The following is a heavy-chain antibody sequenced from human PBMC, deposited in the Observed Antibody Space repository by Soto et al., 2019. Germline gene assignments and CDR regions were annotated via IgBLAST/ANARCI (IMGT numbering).Heavy chain of an antibody. CDR3: ARDPSDYGDYLNAFDI. CDR1: GYTFTGYY. Sequence: GAPVKVSFQASGYTFTGYYMHWVRQAPGQGLEWMGWINPNSGGTNYAQKFQGRVTMTRDTSISTAYMELSRLRSDDTAVYYCARDPSDYGDYLNAFDIWGQGTMVTVSS. CDR2: INPNSGGT. V-gene: IGHV1-2*02. D-gene: IGHD4-17*01. J-gene: IGHJ3*02.